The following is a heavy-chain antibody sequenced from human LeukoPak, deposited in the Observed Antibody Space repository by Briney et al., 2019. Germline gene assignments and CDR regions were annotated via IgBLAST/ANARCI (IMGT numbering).Heavy chain of an antibody. J-gene: IGHJ4*02. D-gene: IGHD5-24*01. CDR1: GFTFSSYA. V-gene: IGHV3-30*01. CDR2: ISYDGSNK. Sequence: GGSLRLSCAASGFTFSSYAMHWVRQAPGKGLEWVAAISYDGSNKYYADSVKGRFTISRDNSKNTLYLQMNSLRAEDTAVYYCARDEGWLQLSLGLFDYWGQGTLVTVSS. CDR3: ARDEGWLQLSLGLFDY.